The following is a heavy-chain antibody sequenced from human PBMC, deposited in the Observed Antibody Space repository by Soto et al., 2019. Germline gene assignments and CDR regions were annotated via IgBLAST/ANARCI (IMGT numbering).Heavy chain of an antibody. J-gene: IGHJ4*02. CDR1: GFTFSSYS. D-gene: IGHD5-12*01. CDR2: ISSSSSYI. CDR3: ARALEGDGYNVDY. V-gene: IGHV3-21*01. Sequence: PGGSLRLSCAASGFTFSSYSMNWVRQAPGKGLEWVSSISSSSSYIYYADSVKGRFTISRDNAKNSLYLQMNSLRAGDTAVYYCARALEGDGYNVDYWGQGTLVTVSS.